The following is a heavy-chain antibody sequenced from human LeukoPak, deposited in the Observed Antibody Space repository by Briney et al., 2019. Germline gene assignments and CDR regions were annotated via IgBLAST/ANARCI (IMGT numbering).Heavy chain of an antibody. V-gene: IGHV3-7*01. CDR1: GFTFSSYW. D-gene: IGHD6-19*01. CDR3: ARDGYSSGCLGMDV. Sequence: GGSLRLSCAASGFTFSSYWMSWVRQAPGKGLEWVANIKQDGSEKHYVDSVKGRFTISRDNSKNTLYLQMNSLRAEDTAVYYCARDGYSSGCLGMDVWGQGTTVTVSS. CDR2: IKQDGSEK. J-gene: IGHJ6*02.